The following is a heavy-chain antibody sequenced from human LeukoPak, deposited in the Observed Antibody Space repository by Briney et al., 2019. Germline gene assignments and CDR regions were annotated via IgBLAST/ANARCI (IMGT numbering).Heavy chain of an antibody. CDR2: IYGDGTT. V-gene: IGHV3-66*01. CDR1: GFTVSSNY. D-gene: IGHD3-10*01. CDR3: ARGYGSGSPTNFDY. J-gene: IGHJ4*02. Sequence: GGSLRLSCAASGFTVSSNYMRWVRQAPGKGLEWVSVIYGDGTTYYADSVKGRFTISRDNSKNTLYLQMNSLRAEDTAVYYCARGYGSGSPTNFDYWGQGTLVTVSS.